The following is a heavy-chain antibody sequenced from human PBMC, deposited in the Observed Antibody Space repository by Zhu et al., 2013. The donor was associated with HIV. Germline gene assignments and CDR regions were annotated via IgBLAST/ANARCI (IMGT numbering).Heavy chain of an antibody. CDR1: GFTLSSYA. CDR3: ARAVAGTSGYYFDY. CDR2: ISSNGGSK. V-gene: IGHV3-64*02. D-gene: IGHD6-19*01. Sequence: VQLVESGEGLVQPGGSLRLSCAASGFTLSSYAMHWVRQAPGKGLEYVSAISSNGGSKHYADSVKGRFTISRDNSKNTLYLQMGSLRVEDMAVYYCARAVAGTSGYYFDYWGQGTLVTVSS. J-gene: IGHJ4*02.